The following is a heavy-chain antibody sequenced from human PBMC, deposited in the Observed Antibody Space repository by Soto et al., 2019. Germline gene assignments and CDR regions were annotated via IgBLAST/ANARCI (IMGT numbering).Heavy chain of an antibody. J-gene: IGHJ4*02. V-gene: IGHV4-34*01. CDR3: ASVYWGGDCYHGRHDY. CDR1: GGSFSGYY. Sequence: SETLSLTRAVYGGSFSGYYWSWIRQPPGKGLEWIGEINHSGSTNYNPSPKSRVTISVDTSKNQFSLKLSSVTAADTAVYYCASVYWGGDCYHGRHDYWGQGTLVTVSS. CDR2: INHSGST. D-gene: IGHD2-21*02.